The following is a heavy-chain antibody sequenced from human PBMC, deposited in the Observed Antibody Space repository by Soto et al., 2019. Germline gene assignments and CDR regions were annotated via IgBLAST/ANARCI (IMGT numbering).Heavy chain of an antibody. J-gene: IGHJ4*02. CDR3: ARDVGPVTIFGEALSGYFDF. V-gene: IGHV3-7*03. CDR1: GISFSSYW. CDR2: IKDDGSER. D-gene: IGHD3-3*01. Sequence: GGSLRLSCAVSGISFSSYWMSWVRQAPGTGLEWLASIKDDGSERYYLDSVKSRVTISRDNAKDSLSLQMNSLRGEDTAFYYCARDVGPVTIFGEALSGYFDFWGQGTRVTVS.